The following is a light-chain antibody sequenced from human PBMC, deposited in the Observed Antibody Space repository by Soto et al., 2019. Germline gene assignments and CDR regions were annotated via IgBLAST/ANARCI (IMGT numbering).Light chain of an antibody. CDR2: EVN. Sequence: QSVLTQPASVSGSPGQSITISCTGTSSDVGSYNLVSWYQQHPGKAPKLMIYEVNKRPSGVSNRFSGSKSGNTASLTISGLQAEDEVDYYCCSYAGSSTLYVFGTGNKVTVL. J-gene: IGLJ1*01. CDR1: SSDVGSYNL. CDR3: CSYAGSSTLYV. V-gene: IGLV2-23*02.